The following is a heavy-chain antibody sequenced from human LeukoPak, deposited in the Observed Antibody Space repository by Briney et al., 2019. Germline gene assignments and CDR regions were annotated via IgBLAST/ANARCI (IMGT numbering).Heavy chain of an antibody. J-gene: IGHJ4*02. CDR3: AREGVRTYYYDSRAFDY. D-gene: IGHD3-22*01. V-gene: IGHV1-2*02. CDR2: INPNSGGT. Sequence: ASVKVSCKASGGTFSSYAISWVRQAPGQGLEWMGWINPNSGGTNYAQKFQGRVTMTRDTSISTAYMELSRLRSDDTAVYYCAREGVRTYYYDSRAFDYWGQGTLVTVSS. CDR1: GGTFSSYA.